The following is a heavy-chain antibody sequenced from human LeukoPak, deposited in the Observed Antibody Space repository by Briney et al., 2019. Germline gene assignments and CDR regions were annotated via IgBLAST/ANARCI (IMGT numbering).Heavy chain of an antibody. CDR3: ATLGEDKTDTPFDY. V-gene: IGHV1-2*06. CDR1: GYTFIDYY. Sequence: ASVKVSFKTSGYTFIDYYVHWIRQAPGQGLEWMGRINPSTGGTDFAQKSQGKVSMTRDTSISTAYMELSRLGSDDTAVYYCATLGEDKTDTPFDYWGQGTLVTVSS. CDR2: INPSTGGT. D-gene: IGHD3-16*01. J-gene: IGHJ4*02.